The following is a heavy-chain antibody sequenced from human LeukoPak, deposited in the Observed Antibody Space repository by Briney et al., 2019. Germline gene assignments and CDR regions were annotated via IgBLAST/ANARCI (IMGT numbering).Heavy chain of an antibody. CDR2: ISGSGTST. CDR3: AKDLRMYSSSSRAYYFDY. V-gene: IGHV3-23*01. Sequence: GSLRLSCAVSGFTFSSYAMSWVRQAPGKGLEWVSAISGSGTSTYDADSVKGRFTISRDNSKNTLYLQMNSLRAEDTAVYYCAKDLRMYSSSSRAYYFDYWGQGTLVTVSS. D-gene: IGHD6-6*01. CDR1: GFTFSSYA. J-gene: IGHJ4*02.